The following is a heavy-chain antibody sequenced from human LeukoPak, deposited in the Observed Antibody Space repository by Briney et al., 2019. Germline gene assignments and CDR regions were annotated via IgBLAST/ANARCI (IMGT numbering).Heavy chain of an antibody. V-gene: IGHV1-2*02. CDR2: INPNSGGT. Sequence: ASVKVSCKASGYTFTGYYMHWVRQAPGQGLEWMGWINPNSGGTNYAQKFQGRVTMTRDTSISTAYMELSRLRSDDTAAYYCARRSIAALRFDYWGQGTLVTVSS. J-gene: IGHJ4*02. D-gene: IGHD6-6*01. CDR3: ARRSIAALRFDY. CDR1: GYTFTGYY.